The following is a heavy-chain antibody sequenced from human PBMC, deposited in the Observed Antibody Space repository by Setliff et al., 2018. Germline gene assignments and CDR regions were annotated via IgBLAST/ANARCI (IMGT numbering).Heavy chain of an antibody. CDR2: INTSGST. CDR3: ARGRGPHWFDP. V-gene: IGHV4-59*10. J-gene: IGHJ5*02. CDR1: SGSFSGYY. D-gene: IGHD3-10*01. Sequence: SETLSLTCAVYSGSFSGYYWSWIRQPAGKGLQWIGRINTSGSTKYNPSLKSRVTMSVDTSKNQFSLKLSSVTAADTAVYYCARGRGPHWFDPWGQGTLVTVSS.